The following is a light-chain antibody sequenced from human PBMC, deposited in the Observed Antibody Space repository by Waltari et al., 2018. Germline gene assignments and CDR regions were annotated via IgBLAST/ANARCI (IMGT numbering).Light chain of an antibody. CDR1: TSDVGGYNY. CDR3: CSLAGTYTWV. CDR2: DVT. Sequence: SALTQPRSVSGSPGQSVTISCTGTTSDVGGYNYVSWYQHHPGKAPKLMIFDVTQRPSGVPDRFSGSKSANTASLTISGLQAEDEADYYCCSLAGTYTWVFGGGTKVTVL. V-gene: IGLV2-11*01. J-gene: IGLJ3*02.